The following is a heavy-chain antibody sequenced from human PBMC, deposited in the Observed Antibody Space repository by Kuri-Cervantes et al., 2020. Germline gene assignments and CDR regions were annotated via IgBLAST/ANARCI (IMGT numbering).Heavy chain of an antibody. D-gene: IGHD6-19*01. V-gene: IGHV3-13*01. CDR1: GFTFSSYD. Sequence: GESLKISCAASGFTFSSYDMHWVRQATGKGLEWVSGIGTTGDTYYPGSVKGRFTISRENAKNSLYLQMNSLRAEDTAVYYCAKDRGSGWYDFDYWGQGTLVTVSS. J-gene: IGHJ4*02. CDR3: AKDRGSGWYDFDY. CDR2: IGTTGDT.